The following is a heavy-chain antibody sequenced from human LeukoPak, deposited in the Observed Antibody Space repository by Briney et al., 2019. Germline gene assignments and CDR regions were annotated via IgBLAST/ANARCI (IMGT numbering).Heavy chain of an antibody. CDR3: ASHYCSAGSCYFDG. D-gene: IGHD2-8*02. Sequence: GGSRRLSCVVSGFSISYNYMSWVRQAPGKGLEWASLIYSAGDSYYADSVKGRFIISKDNSKNTVYLQMNRLRPEDTAVYYCASHYCSAGSCYFDGWGQGTLVAVSS. V-gene: IGHV3-53*01. CDR2: IYSAGDS. J-gene: IGHJ4*02. CDR1: GFSISYNY.